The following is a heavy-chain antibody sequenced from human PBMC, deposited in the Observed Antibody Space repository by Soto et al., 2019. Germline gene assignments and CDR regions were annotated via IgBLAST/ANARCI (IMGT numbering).Heavy chain of an antibody. D-gene: IGHD6-13*01. CDR1: GGATSSSKW. Sequence: QVQLQESGPGLVKPSGTLSLTCAVSGGATSSSKWWSWVRQPPGKGLKGIGEIYQSGSTNYNPSLECRVRMSVDKSRNQFSLKLTSVSAADTAVYYCARASATIAAAAIFDYWGQGTLVTVSS. CDR3: ARASATIAAAAIFDY. V-gene: IGHV4-4*02. J-gene: IGHJ4*02. CDR2: IYQSGST.